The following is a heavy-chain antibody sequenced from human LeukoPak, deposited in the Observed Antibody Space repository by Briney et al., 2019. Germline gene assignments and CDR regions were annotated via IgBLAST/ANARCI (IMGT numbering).Heavy chain of an antibody. Sequence: PGESLKISCKGFGYSFTSYWIGWVRQMPGKGLEWMGIIYPGDSDTRYSPSFQGRVTISADKSISAAYLQWSSLKASDTAMYYCVRPESGSYLSGFDYWGQGTLVTVSS. V-gene: IGHV5-51*01. D-gene: IGHD1-26*01. CDR3: VRPESGSYLSGFDY. CDR2: IYPGDSDT. J-gene: IGHJ4*02. CDR1: GYSFTSYW.